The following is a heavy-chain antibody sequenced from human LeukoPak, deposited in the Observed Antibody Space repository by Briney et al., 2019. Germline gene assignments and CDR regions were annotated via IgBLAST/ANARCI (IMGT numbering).Heavy chain of an antibody. CDR1: GGSFNGYY. Sequence: SETLSLTCAVYGGSFNGYYWSWIRQPPGKGQEWIAEINHSGSTNYNPSLKSRVTISVDTSKNQFSLKLSSVTAADTAVYYCATSTLYYFDYWGQGTLVTVSS. J-gene: IGHJ4*02. V-gene: IGHV4-34*01. CDR3: ATSTLYYFDY. CDR2: INHSGST.